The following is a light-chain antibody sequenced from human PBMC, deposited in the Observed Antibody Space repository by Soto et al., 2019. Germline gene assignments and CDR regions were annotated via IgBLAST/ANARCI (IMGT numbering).Light chain of an antibody. Sequence: QSVLTQPASVSGSPGQSISISCTGTSXDVGGFNSVSWYQQHPGKVPKLMIFEVTNRPAGISSRFSGSKSGNTASLSISGLQAEDEADYYCSSYASGSIYVFGTGTKVTVL. CDR3: SSYASGSIYV. V-gene: IGLV2-14*01. J-gene: IGLJ1*01. CDR2: EVT. CDR1: SXDVGGFNS.